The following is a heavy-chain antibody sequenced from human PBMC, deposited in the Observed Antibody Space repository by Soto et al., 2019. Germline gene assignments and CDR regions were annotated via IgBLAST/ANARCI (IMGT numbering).Heavy chain of an antibody. CDR3: ERGVAGSGSEL. D-gene: IGHD6-19*01. J-gene: IGHJ4*02. V-gene: IGHV6-1*01. CDR1: GDSVSSNTAA. CDR2: TYYRSNWRH. Sequence: SQTLSLTCAISGDSVSSNTAAWNWIRSSPSRGLEWLGRTYYRSNWRHDYAVSVKSRITVNPDTSKNHFSLQLNSVTPDDTAVYYCERGVAGSGSELWGQGTLVTVSS.